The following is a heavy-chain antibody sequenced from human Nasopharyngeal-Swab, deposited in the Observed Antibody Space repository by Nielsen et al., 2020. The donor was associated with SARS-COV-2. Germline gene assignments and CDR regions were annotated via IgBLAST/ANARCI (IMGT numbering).Heavy chain of an antibody. J-gene: IGHJ4*02. CDR2: ITVSGDAT. Sequence: GESLKISCAVSGFTFNSYVMIWVRQAPGEGLEWVSYITVSGDATNYAESVKGRFTISRDNSKNLLYLQMNSLRVEDTATYYCAPDPNWGLGYWGRGTLVTVSS. D-gene: IGHD7-27*01. V-gene: IGHV3-23*01. CDR3: APDPNWGLGY. CDR1: GFTFNSYV.